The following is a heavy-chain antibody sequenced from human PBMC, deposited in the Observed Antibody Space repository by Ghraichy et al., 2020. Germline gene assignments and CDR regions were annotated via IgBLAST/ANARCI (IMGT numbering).Heavy chain of an antibody. Sequence: GGSLRLSCAASGFTFSSYAMHWVRQAPGKGLEWVAVISYDGSNKYYADSVKGRFTISRDNSKNTLYLQMNSLRAEDTAVYYCARVVRARRQLVNYYYYYMDVWGKGTTVTVSS. J-gene: IGHJ6*03. CDR3: ARVVRARRQLVNYYYYYMDV. D-gene: IGHD6-13*01. CDR2: ISYDGSNK. V-gene: IGHV3-30*04. CDR1: GFTFSSYA.